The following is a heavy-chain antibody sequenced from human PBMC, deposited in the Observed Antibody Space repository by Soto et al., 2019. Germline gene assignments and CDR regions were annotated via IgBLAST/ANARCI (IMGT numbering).Heavy chain of an antibody. V-gene: IGHV4-39*01. J-gene: IGHJ5*02. D-gene: IGHD3-3*01. CDR3: ARHNYGGYYDFWSGLNWFDP. CDR2: IYYSGST. CDR1: GGSISSSSYY. Sequence: QLQLQESGPGLVKPSETLSLTCTVSGGSISSSSYYWGWIRQPPGKGLEWIGSIYYSGSTYYNPSLKSRVTISVDTSKNQFSLKLSSVTAADTAVYYCARHNYGGYYDFWSGLNWFDPWGQGTLVTVSS.